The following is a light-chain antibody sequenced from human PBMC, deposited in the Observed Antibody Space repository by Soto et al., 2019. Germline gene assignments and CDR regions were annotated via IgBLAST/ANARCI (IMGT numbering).Light chain of an antibody. CDR3: QKYDSVPPT. V-gene: IGKV1-27*01. CDR1: QGIGNY. J-gene: IGKJ4*01. CDR2: AAS. Sequence: QTPSVGDRVTITCLASQGIGNYLAWYQQKPGKGPKLLIYAASTLPSGVPSRFSGSGSGTDFTLTISSLQPEDVASYYCQKYDSVPPTFARGTKVDI.